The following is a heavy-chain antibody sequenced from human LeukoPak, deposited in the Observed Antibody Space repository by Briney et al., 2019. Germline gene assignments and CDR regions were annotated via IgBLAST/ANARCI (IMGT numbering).Heavy chain of an antibody. V-gene: IGHV3-30*18. Sequence: GGSLRLSCAASGFTFSSYGMHWVRQAPGKRLEWVAVISYDGSNKYYADSVKGRFTISRDNSKNTLYLQMNSLRAEDTAVYYCAKDEYYGSGSYDTPFDYWGQGTLVTVSS. CDR2: ISYDGSNK. J-gene: IGHJ4*02. CDR3: AKDEYYGSGSYDTPFDY. D-gene: IGHD3-10*01. CDR1: GFTFSSYG.